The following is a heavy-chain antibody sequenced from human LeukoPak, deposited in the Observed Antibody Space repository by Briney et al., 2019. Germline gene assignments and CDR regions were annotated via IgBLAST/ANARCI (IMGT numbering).Heavy chain of an antibody. Sequence: PGGSLRLSCAASGFTFSSYAMSWVRQAPGKGLEWVSAISGSGGSTYYADSVKGRFTISRDNSKNTLYLQMNSLRAEDTAVYYCARDPYGDDAFDIWGQGTMVTVSS. CDR3: ARDPYGDDAFDI. V-gene: IGHV3-23*01. CDR2: ISGSGGST. J-gene: IGHJ3*02. D-gene: IGHD4-17*01. CDR1: GFTFSSYA.